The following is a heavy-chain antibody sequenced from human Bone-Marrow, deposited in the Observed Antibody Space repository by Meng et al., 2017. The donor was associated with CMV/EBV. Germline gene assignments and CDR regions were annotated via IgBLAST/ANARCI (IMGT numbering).Heavy chain of an antibody. CDR2: INHSGST. CDR3: ARNPLSGYYFY. V-gene: IGHV4-34*01. CDR1: GGSFSGYY. Sequence: GSLRLSCAVYGGSFSGYYWSWIRQPPGKGLEWIGEINHSGSTNYNPSLKSRVTISVDTSKNQFSLKLRSVTAADTAVYYCARNPLSGYYFYWGQGTLVTVSS. D-gene: IGHD3-22*01. J-gene: IGHJ4*02.